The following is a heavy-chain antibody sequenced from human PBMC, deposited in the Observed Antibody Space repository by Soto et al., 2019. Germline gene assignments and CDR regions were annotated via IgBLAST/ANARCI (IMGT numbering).Heavy chain of an antibody. D-gene: IGHD6-19*01. Sequence: PSETLSLTCTVSGGFISSYYWNWIRQPAGKGLEWIGRTYSSGNTDYSPSLKSRVNMSADTSKNQFSLKLNSVTAADTAVYYCAIGSGWQDMDYWGQG. CDR2: TYSSGNT. V-gene: IGHV4-4*07. CDR1: GGFISSYY. J-gene: IGHJ4*02. CDR3: AIGSGWQDMDY.